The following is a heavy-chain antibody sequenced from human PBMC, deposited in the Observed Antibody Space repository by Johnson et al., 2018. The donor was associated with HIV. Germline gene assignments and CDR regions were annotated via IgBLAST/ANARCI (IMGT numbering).Heavy chain of an antibody. V-gene: IGHV3-66*01. CDR3: ARGGHSSREYWGQVDAVDI. D-gene: IGHD2-8*02. CDR2: IYSGGYT. J-gene: IGHJ3*02. CDR1: GFTVSSNY. Sequence: VQLVESGGGLVQPGGSLRLSCAASGFTVSSNYMSWVRQAPGKGLEWVSVIYSGGYTYYADSVKCRFTISRDNAKNSLYLQMHSLRAEDTAVYYCARGGHSSREYWGQVDAVDIWGQGTIVTVSS.